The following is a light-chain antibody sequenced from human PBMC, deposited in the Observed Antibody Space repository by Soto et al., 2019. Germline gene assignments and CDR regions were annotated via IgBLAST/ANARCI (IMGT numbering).Light chain of an antibody. CDR2: GAS. CDR3: QQYGSSVFT. V-gene: IGKV3-20*01. J-gene: IGKJ2*01. CDR1: QSLISDY. Sequence: ETVLTQSPGTLSLSPGETATLSCRASQSLISDYLAWYQQKPDQAPRLVIYGASGRAAGIPDRFNGSGSGTDFTLTISRLEPEDFAMYYCQQYGSSVFTFGQGTKVDIK.